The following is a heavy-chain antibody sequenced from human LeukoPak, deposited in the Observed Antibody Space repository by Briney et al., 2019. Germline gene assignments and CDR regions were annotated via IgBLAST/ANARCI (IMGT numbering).Heavy chain of an antibody. Sequence: GGSLRLSCAASGFTFSRYAMHWVRQAPGKGLESVSAISSNGGSTYYANSVKGRFTISRDNSKNTLYLQMGSLRAEDLAVYYCARDFGSTGKVDYWGQGTLVTVSS. CDR3: ARDFGSTGKVDY. V-gene: IGHV3-64*01. J-gene: IGHJ4*02. CDR1: GFTFSRYA. D-gene: IGHD1-1*01. CDR2: ISSNGGST.